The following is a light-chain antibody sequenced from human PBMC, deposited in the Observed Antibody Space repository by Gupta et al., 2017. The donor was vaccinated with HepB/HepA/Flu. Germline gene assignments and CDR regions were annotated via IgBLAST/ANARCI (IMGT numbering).Light chain of an antibody. CDR3: SSYTSSSNSVV. CDR2: DVS. J-gene: IGLJ2*01. CDR1: SSDVGGYNY. V-gene: IGLV2-14*01. Sequence: QSALTQPASVSGSPGQTITISCTGTSSDVGGYNYVSWYQQHPAKAPKLMIYDVSNRPSGVSNRFSGSKSGNTASLTISGLQAEEEADYYCSSYTSSSNSVVFGGGTKLTVL.